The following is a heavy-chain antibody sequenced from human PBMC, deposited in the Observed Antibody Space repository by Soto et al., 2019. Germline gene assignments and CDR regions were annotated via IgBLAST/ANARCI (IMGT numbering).Heavy chain of an antibody. CDR3: ASSIIDYDYVWGSYRVPFDY. J-gene: IGHJ4*02. CDR2: IYYSGST. D-gene: IGHD3-16*02. Sequence: PSETLSLTCTVSGDSVSSGTYFWSWIRQPPGKGLEWIGYIYYSGSTNYNPSLKSRVTISVDTSKNQFSLKLSSVTAADTAVYYCASSIIDYDYVWGSYRVPFDYWGQGTLVTVSS. CDR1: GDSVSSGTYF. V-gene: IGHV4-61*01.